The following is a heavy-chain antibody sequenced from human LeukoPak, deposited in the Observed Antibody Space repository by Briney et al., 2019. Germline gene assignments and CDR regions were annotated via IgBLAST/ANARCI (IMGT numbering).Heavy chain of an antibody. CDR3: AREGYSYGYSNAFDI. CDR1: GGSISSYY. D-gene: IGHD5-18*01. CDR2: IYYSGST. J-gene: IGHJ3*02. Sequence: SETLSLTCTVSGGSISSYYWSWIRQPPGKGLEWIGYIYYSGSTNYNPSLKSRVTISVDTSKNQFSLKLSSVTAADTAVYYCAREGYSYGYSNAFDIWGQGTMVTVSS. V-gene: IGHV4-59*01.